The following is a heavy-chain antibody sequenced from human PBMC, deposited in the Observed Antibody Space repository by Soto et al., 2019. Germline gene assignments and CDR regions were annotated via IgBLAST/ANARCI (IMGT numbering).Heavy chain of an antibody. D-gene: IGHD3-10*01. Sequence: QVQLVESGGGVVQPGRSLRLSCAASGFTFSSYGMHWVRQAPGKGLEWVAVISYDGSNKYYVDSVKGRFTISRDNSKNMLYLQMNSLRAEDTAVYYCAKDMGYYFDYWGQGTLVTVSS. CDR3: AKDMGYYFDY. CDR1: GFTFSSYG. CDR2: ISYDGSNK. J-gene: IGHJ4*02. V-gene: IGHV3-30*18.